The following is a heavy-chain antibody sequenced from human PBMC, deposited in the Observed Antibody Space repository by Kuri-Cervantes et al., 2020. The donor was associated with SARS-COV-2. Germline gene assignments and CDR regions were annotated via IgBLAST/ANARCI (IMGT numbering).Heavy chain of an antibody. D-gene: IGHD1-14*01. V-gene: IGHV4-34*01. J-gene: IGHJ5*02. CDR1: GGSFSGYY. Sequence: ESLKISCAVYGGSFSGYYWSWTRQPPGKGLEWIGEINHSGSTNYNPSLKSRVTISVDTSKNQFSLKLSSVTAADTAVYYCARSRRVWFDPWGQGTLVTVSS. CDR2: INHSGST. CDR3: ARSRRVWFDP.